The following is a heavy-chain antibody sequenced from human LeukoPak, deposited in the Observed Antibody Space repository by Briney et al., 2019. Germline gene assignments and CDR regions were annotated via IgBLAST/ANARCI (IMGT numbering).Heavy chain of an antibody. V-gene: IGHV4-34*01. CDR1: GPSFSGYY. D-gene: IGHD6-13*01. J-gene: IGHJ4*02. CDR2: INHSGST. CDR3: ARRSWYGPSDY. Sequence: PSETLSLTCAVYGPSFSGYYWSWIRQPPGKGLEWIGEINHSGSTNYNPSLKSRVTISVETSKNQFSLKLSSVTAADTAVYYCARRSWYGPSDYWGQGTLVTVSS.